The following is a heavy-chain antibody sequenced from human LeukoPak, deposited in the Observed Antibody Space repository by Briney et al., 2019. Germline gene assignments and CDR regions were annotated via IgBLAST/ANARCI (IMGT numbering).Heavy chain of an antibody. D-gene: IGHD4-17*01. J-gene: IGHJ3*02. CDR1: GFTFSSYS. V-gene: IGHV3-21*01. CDR3: ARDPDDYGDGGDAFDI. CDR2: ISSSSSYI. Sequence: GGSLRLSCAASGFTFSSYSMNWVRQAPGKGLEWVSSISSSSSYIYYADSVKGRFTISRDNAENSLYLQMNSLRAEDTAVYYCARDPDDYGDGGDAFDIWGQGTMVTVSS.